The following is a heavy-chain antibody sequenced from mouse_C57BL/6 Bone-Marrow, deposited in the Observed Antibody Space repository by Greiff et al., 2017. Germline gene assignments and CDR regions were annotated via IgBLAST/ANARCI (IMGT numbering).Heavy chain of an antibody. CDR1: GYTFTNYW. Sequence: QVQLQQPGAELVKPGASVKLSCKASGYTFTNYWMHWVKQRPGQGLEWIGMIHPNSGSTNYNEKFKSKATLTVDKSSSTAYMQLSSLTSEDSAVYYCSREGQGFAFWGQGTLVTVSA. CDR3: SREGQGFAF. D-gene: IGHD3-3*01. J-gene: IGHJ3*01. V-gene: IGHV1-64*01. CDR2: IHPNSGST.